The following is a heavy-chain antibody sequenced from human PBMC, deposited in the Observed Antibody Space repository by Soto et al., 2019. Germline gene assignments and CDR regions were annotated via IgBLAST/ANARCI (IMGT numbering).Heavy chain of an antibody. V-gene: IGHV5-51*01. D-gene: IGHD3-10*01. CDR1: GYSFATYW. CDR3: ARSDYFGSGKIDP. Sequence: GESLKISCEGSGYSFATYWIGWVRQMPGKGLEWMGIIFPGDSDTRYSPSFQGQVTISADKSISTAYLQWSSLKASDTAIYYCARSDYFGSGKIDPWGQGTLVTVSS. CDR2: IFPGDSDT. J-gene: IGHJ5*02.